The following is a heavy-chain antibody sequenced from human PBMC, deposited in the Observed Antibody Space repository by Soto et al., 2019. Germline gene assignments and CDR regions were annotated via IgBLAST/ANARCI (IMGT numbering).Heavy chain of an antibody. CDR3: ANGAWFGEHRVFDY. D-gene: IGHD3-10*01. CDR1: GFTFSSYG. CDR2: ISYDGSNK. V-gene: IGHV3-30*18. J-gene: IGHJ4*02. Sequence: GGSLRLSCAASGFTFSSYGMHWVRQAPGKGLEWVAVISYDGSNKYYADSVKGRFTISRDNSKNTLYLQMNSLRAEDTAVYYCANGAWFGEHRVFDYWGQGTLVTVSS.